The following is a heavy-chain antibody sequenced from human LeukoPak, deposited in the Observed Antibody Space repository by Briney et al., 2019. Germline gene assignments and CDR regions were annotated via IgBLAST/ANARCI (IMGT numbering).Heavy chain of an antibody. Sequence: PSETLSLTCAVYGGSFSGYYWSWIRQPPGKGLEWIGEINHSGNTKYNPSLKSRVTISVDTSKNQFSLKLNSVTAADTAVYYCARGDILTGYYFWGQGTLVTVSS. V-gene: IGHV4-34*01. J-gene: IGHJ4*02. D-gene: IGHD3-9*01. CDR2: INHSGNT. CDR3: ARGDILTGYYF. CDR1: GGSFSGYY.